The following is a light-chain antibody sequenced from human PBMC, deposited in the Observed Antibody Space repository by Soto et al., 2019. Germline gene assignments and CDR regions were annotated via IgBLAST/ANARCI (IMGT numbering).Light chain of an antibody. CDR1: SSDVGNYDY. CDR2: AVT. J-gene: IGLJ1*01. CDR3: SSYAGSNNYHV. Sequence: QSVLTQPLSASGSPGQSVTISCTGTSSDVGNYDYVSWYQQHPGKAPKLMIYAVTKRPSGVPDRFSGSKSGNTASLTVSGLQAEDEADYYCSSYAGSNNYHVFGTGTKVTVL. V-gene: IGLV2-8*01.